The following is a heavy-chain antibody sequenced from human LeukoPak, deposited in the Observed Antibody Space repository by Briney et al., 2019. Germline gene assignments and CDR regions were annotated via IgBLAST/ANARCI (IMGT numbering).Heavy chain of an antibody. Sequence: GRSLRLSCAASGFTFSSYAMHWVRQAPGKGLEWVAVISYDGSNKYYADSVKGRFTISRDNSKNTLYLQMNSLRAEDTAVYYCASGEDGYNQFDYWGQGTLVTVSS. J-gene: IGHJ4*02. CDR1: GFTFSSYA. D-gene: IGHD5-24*01. CDR3: ASGEDGYNQFDY. CDR2: ISYDGSNK. V-gene: IGHV3-30-3*01.